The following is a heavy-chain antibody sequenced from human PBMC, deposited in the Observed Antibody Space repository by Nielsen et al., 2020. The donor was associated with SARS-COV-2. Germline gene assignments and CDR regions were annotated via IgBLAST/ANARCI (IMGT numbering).Heavy chain of an antibody. D-gene: IGHD3-22*01. CDR3: ARHASSGYRFDY. CDR2: IYPGDSDT. J-gene: IGHJ4*02. Sequence: KVSCKGSGYSFTSYWIGWVRQMHGKGLEWMGIIYPGDSDTRDSPSFQGQVTISADKSISTAYLQWSSLKASDTALYYCARHASSGYRFDYWGQGTLVTVSS. V-gene: IGHV5-51*01. CDR1: GYSFTSYW.